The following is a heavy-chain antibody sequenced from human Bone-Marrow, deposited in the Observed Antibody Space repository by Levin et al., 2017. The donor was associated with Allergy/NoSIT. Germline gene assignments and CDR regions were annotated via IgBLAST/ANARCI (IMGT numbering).Heavy chain of an antibody. Sequence: GESLKISCAASGFRFNNAWMTWVRQAPGKGLEWVGRIKSKTDGETTDYAAPVKGRFTISRDDSKNVLDLQLNSLKIEDTGMYYCSTHYAEMVDLDVAFWGQGTLVTVSS. V-gene: IGHV3-15*05. J-gene: IGHJ4*02. D-gene: IGHD5-24*01. CDR1: GFRFNNAW. CDR2: IKSKTDGETT. CDR3: STHYAEMVDLDVAF.